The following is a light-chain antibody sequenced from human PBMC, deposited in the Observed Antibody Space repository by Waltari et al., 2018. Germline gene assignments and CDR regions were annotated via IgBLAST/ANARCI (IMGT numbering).Light chain of an antibody. J-gene: IGLJ2*01. Sequence: SYELTQPLSVSVALGQTATITCGGSSSGSKNVNWYQQKPVQAPVLVIYRDTKRPFGIPERFSGSNSENTATLTISSAQVGDESDFYCQLWDSNTAIFGGGTKLTVL. V-gene: IGLV3-9*01. CDR1: SSGSKN. CDR3: QLWDSNTAI. CDR2: RDT.